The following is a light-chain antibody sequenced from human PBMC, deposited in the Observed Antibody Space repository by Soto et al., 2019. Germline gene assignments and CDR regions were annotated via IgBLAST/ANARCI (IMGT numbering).Light chain of an antibody. J-gene: IGKJ2*01. CDR2: AAY. CDR3: LQHHTYPFT. V-gene: IGKV1-17*01. CDR1: QVIGNN. Sequence: DIQMTQSPSSLSASVGDRVTLTCRASQVIGNNLGWYQQKPGKAPKRLIYAAYTLEGGVPSRFSASGSATEFTLTISSLQPEDFATYYCLQHHTYPFTCGQGTKLEI.